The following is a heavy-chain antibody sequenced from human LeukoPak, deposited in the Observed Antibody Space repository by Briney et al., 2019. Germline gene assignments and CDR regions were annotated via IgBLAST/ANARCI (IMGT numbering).Heavy chain of an antibody. J-gene: IGHJ4*02. CDR1: ELPLRSCW. D-gene: IGHD3-16*01. V-gene: IGHV3-7*03. Sequence: QPGGSLRLPGAGSELPLRSCWMTEIRQSPGKGLEGVAKIKPDGSKQYNVDPVKGRLPFSRANAKNSRYLQMSSLRAEDTAVDCGAGDVMRGGDLDYWGQGTLFTVSS. CDR3: AGDVMRGGDLDY. CDR2: IKPDGSKQ.